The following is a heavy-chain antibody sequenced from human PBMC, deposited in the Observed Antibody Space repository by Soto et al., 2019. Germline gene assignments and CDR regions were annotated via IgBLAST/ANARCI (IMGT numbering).Heavy chain of an antibody. J-gene: IGHJ6*02. D-gene: IGHD3-3*01. V-gene: IGHV4-39*01. CDR1: GGSISSSSYY. CDR3: ARQVRFLENYYYGMDV. Sequence: SETLSLTCTVSGGSISSSSYYWGWIRQPPGKGLEWIGSIYYSGSTYYNPSLKSRVTISVDTSTNQFSLKLSSVTAADTAVYYCARQVRFLENYYYGMDVLGQGTTVTVSS. CDR2: IYYSGST.